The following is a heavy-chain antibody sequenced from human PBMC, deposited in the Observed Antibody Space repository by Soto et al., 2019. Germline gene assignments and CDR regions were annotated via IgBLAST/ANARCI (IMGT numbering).Heavy chain of an antibody. CDR1: GFTFSIYA. J-gene: IGHJ6*03. V-gene: IGHV3-23*01. Sequence: GGSLRLSCAASGFTFSIYAMTWVRQAPGKGLEWVSAISGSGGSTYYADSLKGRFTISRDKPKNTVYLQVNILRAEDTAVYYCAKGTAVAYYYMDVWGKGTTVTVSS. CDR2: ISGSGGST. D-gene: IGHD5-12*01. CDR3: AKGTAVAYYYMDV.